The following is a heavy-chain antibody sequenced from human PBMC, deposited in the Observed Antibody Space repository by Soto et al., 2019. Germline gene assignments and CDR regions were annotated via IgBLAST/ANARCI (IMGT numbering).Heavy chain of an antibody. CDR1: GFTFSTYL. V-gene: IGHV3-7*05. CDR2: IKADGSEK. Sequence: EVQLVESGGGLVQPGGSLRLSCAASGFTFSTYLMTWVRQCPGKGLEWVANIKADGSEKYYVDSVKGRFTISRDNAKKSLFLQMNSLRAEDTAVYYCARWNYAMDVWGQGTTVTVSS. CDR3: ARWNYAMDV. J-gene: IGHJ6*02.